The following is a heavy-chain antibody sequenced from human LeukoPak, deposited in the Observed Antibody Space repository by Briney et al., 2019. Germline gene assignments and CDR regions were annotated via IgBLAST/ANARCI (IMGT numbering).Heavy chain of an antibody. CDR3: ARSRGGSGWIDY. Sequence: PSETLSLTCTVSGGSISSYYWSWIRQPPGKGLEWIGYIYYSGSTNYNPSLKSRVTISVDTSKNQFSLNVSSVTAADTAVYYCARSRGGSGWIDYWGQGTLVTVSS. J-gene: IGHJ4*02. CDR2: IYYSGST. CDR1: GGSISSYY. V-gene: IGHV4-59*01. D-gene: IGHD6-19*01.